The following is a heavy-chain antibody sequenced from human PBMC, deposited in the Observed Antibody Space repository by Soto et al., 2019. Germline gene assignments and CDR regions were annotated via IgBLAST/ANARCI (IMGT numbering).Heavy chain of an antibody. V-gene: IGHV1-18*01. Sequence: GASVKVSCKASGYIFTNYGISWVRQAPGQGLEWMGWISAYNGNTNYAQKLQGRVTMTTDTSTSTAYMELRSLRSDDTAVYYCARVFSWVDYYYMDVWGKGTTVTVSS. CDR2: ISAYNGNT. J-gene: IGHJ6*03. D-gene: IGHD6-13*01. CDR3: ARVFSWVDYYYMDV. CDR1: GYIFTNYG.